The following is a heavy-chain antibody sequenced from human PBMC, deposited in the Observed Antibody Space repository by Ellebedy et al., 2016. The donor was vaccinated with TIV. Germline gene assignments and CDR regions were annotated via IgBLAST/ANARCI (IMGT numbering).Heavy chain of an antibody. V-gene: IGHV4-30-2*01. D-gene: IGHD1-26*01. CDR2: IHHSGNT. CDR3: ARGSGAFDP. J-gene: IGHJ5*02. Sequence: MPSETLSLTCAVSGGSISSGGYPWSWIRQPPGKGLEWIGFIHHSGNTYYNPSLKSRVTISVDRSKNEISLRVTSVTAADTAVYCARGSGAFDPWGQGTQVTVSS. CDR1: GGSISSGGYP.